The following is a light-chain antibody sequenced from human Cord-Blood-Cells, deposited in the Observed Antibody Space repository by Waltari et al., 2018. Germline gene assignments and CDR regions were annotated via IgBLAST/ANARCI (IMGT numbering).Light chain of an antibody. V-gene: IGKV1-39*01. Sequence: DIQMTQSPSSLSASVGDRVTITCRARKSISSYLNWYQQKAGKAPKLLIYAASSLQSGVPSRFRDSGSGTDFTLTIIRRQPEDFATYYCQQSYSTPWTFGQGTNVEI. J-gene: IGKJ1*01. CDR1: KSISSY. CDR3: QQSYSTPWT. CDR2: AAS.